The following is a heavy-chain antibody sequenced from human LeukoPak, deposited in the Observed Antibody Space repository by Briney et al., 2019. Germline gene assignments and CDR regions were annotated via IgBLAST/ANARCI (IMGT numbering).Heavy chain of an antibody. V-gene: IGHV4-59*01. J-gene: IGHJ4*02. D-gene: IGHD3-10*01. CDR3: ARAEYGSGRVIDY. Sequence: SETLSLTCTVSGGSISSYYWSWIRQPPGKGLEWIGYIYYSGSTNYNPSLKSRVTISVDTSKNQFSLKLSSVTAADTAVYYCARAEYGSGRVIDYWGQGTLVTVSS. CDR2: IYYSGST. CDR1: GGSISSYY.